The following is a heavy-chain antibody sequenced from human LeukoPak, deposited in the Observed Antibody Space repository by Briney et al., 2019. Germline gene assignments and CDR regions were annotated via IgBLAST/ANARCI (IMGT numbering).Heavy chain of an antibody. Sequence: SETLSLTCTVSGGSISSSSYYWSWIRQPAGKGLEWIGRIYTSGSTNYNPSLKSRVTISVDTSKNQFSLKLSSVTAADTAVYYCARSSSGWYVYYYYYMDVWGKGTTVTISS. CDR1: GGSISSSSYY. J-gene: IGHJ6*03. CDR3: ARSSSGWYVYYYYYMDV. CDR2: IYTSGST. D-gene: IGHD6-19*01. V-gene: IGHV4-61*02.